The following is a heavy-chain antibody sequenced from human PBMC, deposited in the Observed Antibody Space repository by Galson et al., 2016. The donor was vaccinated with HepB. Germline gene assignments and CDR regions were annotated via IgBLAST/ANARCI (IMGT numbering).Heavy chain of an antibody. J-gene: IGHJ4*02. V-gene: IGHV3-66*01. CDR2: IYSGGDT. CDR1: GVTVGNNL. Sequence: SLRLSCAASGVTVGNNLMSWVRQAPGKGLEWVSLIYSGGDTVYAESVKGRFSISRDSSKNTVYLQMNGLRAEDAAVYCCARNVPVVTPWGYWGQGTLVSVSS. D-gene: IGHD4-23*01. CDR3: ARNVPVVTPWGY.